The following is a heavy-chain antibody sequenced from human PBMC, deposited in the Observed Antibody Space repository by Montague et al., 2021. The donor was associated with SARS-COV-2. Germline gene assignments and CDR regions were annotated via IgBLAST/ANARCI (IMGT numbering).Heavy chain of an antibody. CDR1: GGSITGYY. J-gene: IGHJ3*02. CDR3: VRDHPYGGPRGAYDI. CDR2: IYDGGAV. Sequence: ETLSLTCTVSGGSITGYYWGWLRRYPGKGLEWIAYIYDGGAVNYNPSLGSRVTISTDTSKNQLSLKVNSVTAADTAVYYCVRDHPYGGPRGAYDIWGQGTVVTVSS. D-gene: IGHD4-23*01. V-gene: IGHV4-59*01.